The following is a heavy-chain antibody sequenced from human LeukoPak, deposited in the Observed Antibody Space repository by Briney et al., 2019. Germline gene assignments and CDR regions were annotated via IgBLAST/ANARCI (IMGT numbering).Heavy chain of an antibody. J-gene: IGHJ4*02. CDR2: IIPILGIA. CDR3: ARTPDTAMVASFDY. V-gene: IGHV1-69*04. CDR1: GGTFSSYA. Sequence: SVKVSCKASGGTFSSYAISWVRQAPGQGLEWMGRIIPILGIANYAQKFQGRVTITADKSTSTAYMELRSLRSDDTAVYYCARTPDTAMVASFDYWGQGTLVTVSS. D-gene: IGHD5-18*01.